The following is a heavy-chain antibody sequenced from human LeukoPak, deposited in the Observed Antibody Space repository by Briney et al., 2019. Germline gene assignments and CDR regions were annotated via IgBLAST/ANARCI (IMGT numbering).Heavy chain of an antibody. J-gene: IGHJ4*02. Sequence: ASVKVSCKASGGTFSSYAISWVRQAPGQGLEWMGGIIPIFGTANYAQKFQGRVTITADESTSTAYMELSSLRSEDTAVYYCATQVGTSVVNFDYWGQGTLVTVSS. D-gene: IGHD1-1*01. CDR2: IIPIFGTA. CDR3: ATQVGTSVVNFDY. V-gene: IGHV1-69*13. CDR1: GGTFSSYA.